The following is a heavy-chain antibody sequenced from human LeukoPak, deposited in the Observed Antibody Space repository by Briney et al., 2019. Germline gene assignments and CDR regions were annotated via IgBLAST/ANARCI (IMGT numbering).Heavy chain of an antibody. D-gene: IGHD2-2*01. J-gene: IGHJ6*03. V-gene: IGHV4-4*02. CDR3: MVVRPRYPLNYYNMDV. CDR1: GGSTSSSNW. Sequence: SGTLSLTCAVSGGSTSSSNWWSWVRQPPGKGLEWIGEIYHSGSTNYNPSLKSRVTISVDKSKNQFSLKLSSVTAADTAVYYCMVVRPRYPLNYYNMDVWGKGTTVTVSS. CDR2: IYHSGST.